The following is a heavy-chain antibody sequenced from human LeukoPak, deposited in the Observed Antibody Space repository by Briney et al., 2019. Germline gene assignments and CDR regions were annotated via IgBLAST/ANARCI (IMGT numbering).Heavy chain of an antibody. CDR3: ARGVVPPNAFDI. J-gene: IGHJ3*02. V-gene: IGHV3-30*02. CDR2: IRYDGSDK. Sequence: GSLRLSCAASGFTFSSYGMHWVRQAPGKGLEWVGFIRYDGSDKYYADSVKGRFTISRDNPKNTLYLQANSLRAEDTAVYYCARGVVPPNAFDIWGQGTMVTVSS. CDR1: GFTFSSYG. D-gene: IGHD2-2*01.